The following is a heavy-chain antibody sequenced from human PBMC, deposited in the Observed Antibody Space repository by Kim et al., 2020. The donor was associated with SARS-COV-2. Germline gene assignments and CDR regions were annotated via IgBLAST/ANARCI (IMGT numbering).Heavy chain of an antibody. CDR3: ARLYCSGGSCYSGWFDP. J-gene: IGHJ5*02. Sequence: SETLSLTCTVSGGSISSGGYYWSWICQHPGKGLEWIGYIYYSGSTYYNPSLKSRVTISVDTSKNQFSLKLSSVTAADTAVYYCARLYCSGGSCYSGWFDPWGQGTLVTVSS. CDR1: GGSISSGGYY. V-gene: IGHV4-31*03. CDR2: IYYSGST. D-gene: IGHD2-15*01.